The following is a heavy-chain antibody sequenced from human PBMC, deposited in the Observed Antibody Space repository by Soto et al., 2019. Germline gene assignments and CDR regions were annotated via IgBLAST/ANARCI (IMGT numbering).Heavy chain of an antibody. CDR2: IWYDGSNK. V-gene: IGHV3-33*01. J-gene: IGHJ5*02. CDR1: GFTFSSYG. Sequence: GGSLRLSCAASGFTFSSYGMHWVRQAPGKGLEWVAVIWYDGSNKYYADSVKGRFTVSRDNSKNTLYLQMNSLRAEDTAVYYCARDYYDSSGYHNWFDPWGQGTLVTVSS. CDR3: ARDYYDSSGYHNWFDP. D-gene: IGHD3-22*01.